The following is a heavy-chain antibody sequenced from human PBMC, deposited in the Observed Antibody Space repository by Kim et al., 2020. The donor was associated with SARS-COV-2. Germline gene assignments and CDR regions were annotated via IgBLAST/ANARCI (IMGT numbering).Heavy chain of an antibody. CDR2: IGSRRTYK. J-gene: IGHJ6*02. Sequence: GGSLRLSCAASGFTFNIFSMNWVRQAPGKGLEWVSSIGSRRTYKYYADSLKGRFTISRDNAKNSLYLQMNSLRAEDMAVYYCARDAGGSAAAGMDVWGQGTPVIVS. CDR3: ARDAGGSAAAGMDV. D-gene: IGHD6-13*01. CDR1: GFTFNIFS. V-gene: IGHV3-21*01.